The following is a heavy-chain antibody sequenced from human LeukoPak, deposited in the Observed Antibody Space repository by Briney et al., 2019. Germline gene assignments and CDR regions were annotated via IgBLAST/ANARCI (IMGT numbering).Heavy chain of an antibody. CDR2: ISSSSSYT. J-gene: IGHJ4*02. Sequence: PGGSLRLSCAASGFTFSDYYMSWIRQAPGKGLEWVSYISSSSSYTNYADSVKGRFTISRDNSKNTLYVQMNSLRPDETAVYYCARDRSSLEYWGQGTLVTVSS. CDR1: GFTFSDYY. V-gene: IGHV3-11*06. CDR3: ARDRSSLEY. D-gene: IGHD2-2*01.